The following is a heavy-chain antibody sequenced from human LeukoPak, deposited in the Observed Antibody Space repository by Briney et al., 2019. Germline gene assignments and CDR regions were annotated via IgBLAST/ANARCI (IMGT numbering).Heavy chain of an antibody. CDR2: IYTSGST. CDR3: ARRDSSSSNRGGYYMDV. CDR1: GVPINSYY. Sequence: SETLSLPCTVSGVPINSYYWSWTRKPPGKALEGTRYIYTSGSTNYYPSLKRRVTISVDTSKNQFSLKLSSVTAADTAVYYCARRDSSSSNRGGYYMDVWGKGTTVTVSS. D-gene: IGHD6-6*01. V-gene: IGHV4-4*09. J-gene: IGHJ6*03.